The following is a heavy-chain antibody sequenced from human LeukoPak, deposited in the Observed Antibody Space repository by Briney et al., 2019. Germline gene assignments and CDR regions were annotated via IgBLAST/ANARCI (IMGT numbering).Heavy chain of an antibody. J-gene: IGHJ6*02. CDR3: ARSDYDILTGSRDYGMDV. Sequence: GGSLRLSCAASGFTFDDYGMSWVRQAPGKGLEWVSGINWNGGSTGYADSVKGRFTISRDNAKNCLYLQMNSLRAEDTALYYCARSDYDILTGSRDYGMDVWGQGTTVTVSS. CDR2: INWNGGST. CDR1: GFTFDDYG. D-gene: IGHD3-9*01. V-gene: IGHV3-20*04.